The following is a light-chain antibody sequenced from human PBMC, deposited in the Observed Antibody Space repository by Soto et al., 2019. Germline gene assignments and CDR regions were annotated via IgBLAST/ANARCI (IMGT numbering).Light chain of an antibody. J-gene: IGLJ1*01. CDR3: QSYDSGLSDYL. CDR1: RSNIGTNP. Sequence: QSALTQPPSASGTPGQRVTISCSGDRSNIGTNPVAWYQQLPGTAPKLLINNDKHRPSGVPDRFSGSRSGASASLAISGLQSEDEADYYCQSYDSGLSDYLFGSGTKVTVL. V-gene: IGLV1-44*01. CDR2: NDK.